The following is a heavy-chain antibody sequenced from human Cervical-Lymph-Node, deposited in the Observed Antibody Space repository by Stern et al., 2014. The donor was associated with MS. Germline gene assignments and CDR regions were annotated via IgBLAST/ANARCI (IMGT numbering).Heavy chain of an antibody. D-gene: IGHD6-19*01. CDR1: GFTFSNYA. J-gene: IGHJ6*02. CDR3: TKGFTVTGTGYGVDV. CDR2: ISGSGGNT. Sequence: VQLVESGGGLVQPGGSLRLSCAPSGFTFSNYAMSWIRQAPGKGLEWISSISGSGGNTVYADSVKGRFTIFRDNSKNTLEMQMNSLRAEDSALYYCTKGFTVTGTGYGVDVWGQGTTVTVSS. V-gene: IGHV3-23*04.